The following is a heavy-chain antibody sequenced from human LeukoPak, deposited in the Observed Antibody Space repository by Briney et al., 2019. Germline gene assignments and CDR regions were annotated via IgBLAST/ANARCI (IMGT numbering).Heavy chain of an antibody. Sequence: PSETLSLTCTVSGGSISSYYWSWIRQPPGKGLEWIGDIYYSGSTNYNPSLKSRVTISVDTSKNQFSLKLSSVTAADTAVYYCARVSIVGATGAYFDYWGQGTLVTVSS. J-gene: IGHJ4*02. CDR1: GGSISSYY. CDR3: ARVSIVGATGAYFDY. D-gene: IGHD1-26*01. V-gene: IGHV4-59*01. CDR2: IYYSGST.